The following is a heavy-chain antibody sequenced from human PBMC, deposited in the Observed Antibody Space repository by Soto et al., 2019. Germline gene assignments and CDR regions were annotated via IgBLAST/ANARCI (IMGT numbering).Heavy chain of an antibody. Sequence: PGGSLRLSCAASGFTFSSYAMHWVRQAPGKGLEWVAVISYDGSNKYYADSVKGRFTISRDNSKNTLYLQMNSLRAEDTAVYYWARDRGLLFGGNHYYYGMDVWGQGTTVTVSS. D-gene: IGHD3-10*01. CDR3: ARDRGLLFGGNHYYYGMDV. CDR2: ISYDGSNK. CDR1: GFTFSSYA. J-gene: IGHJ6*02. V-gene: IGHV3-30-3*01.